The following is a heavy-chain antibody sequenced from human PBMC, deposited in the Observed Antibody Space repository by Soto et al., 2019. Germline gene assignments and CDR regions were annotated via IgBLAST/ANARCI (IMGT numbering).Heavy chain of an antibody. CDR2: ISGSGGST. J-gene: IGHJ5*02. D-gene: IGHD3-3*01. V-gene: IGHV3-23*01. CDR1: GFTFSSYA. CDR3: AKDCVGYLADFFDP. Sequence: PGGSLRLSCAASGFTFSSYAMSWVRQAPGKGLEWVSAISGSGGSTDYADSVKGRFTISRDNSKNTLYLQMNSLRVEDAALYYCAKDCVGYLADFFDPWCQGTLVTVSS.